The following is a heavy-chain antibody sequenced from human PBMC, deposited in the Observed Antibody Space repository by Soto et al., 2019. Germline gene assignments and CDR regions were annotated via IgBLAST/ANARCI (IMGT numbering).Heavy chain of an antibody. V-gene: IGHV3-23*01. D-gene: IGHD7-27*01. J-gene: IGHJ3*02. CDR3: AKDKWGSDGDDFDI. Sequence: GGSLRLSCAASGFTFSSYAMSWVRQAPGKGLEWVSAISGSGGSTYYADSVKGRFTISRDNSKNMLYLQMNSLRAEDTSVYYVAKDKWGSDGDDFDIWGHGTMVTVSS. CDR2: ISGSGGST. CDR1: GFTFSSYA.